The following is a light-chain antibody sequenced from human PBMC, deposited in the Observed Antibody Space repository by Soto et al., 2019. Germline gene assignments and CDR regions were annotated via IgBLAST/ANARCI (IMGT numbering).Light chain of an antibody. V-gene: IGLV2-8*01. Sequence: QSALTQPPSASGSPGQSVTISCTGTSSDVGGYNYVSWHQQHPGRAPQLMIYDVTKRPSGVPDRFSGSKSGNTASLTISRVEAGDEADYYCQVWDSSSDRDVVFGGGTKVTVL. CDR3: QVWDSSSDRDVV. CDR1: SSDVGGYNY. J-gene: IGLJ2*01. CDR2: DVT.